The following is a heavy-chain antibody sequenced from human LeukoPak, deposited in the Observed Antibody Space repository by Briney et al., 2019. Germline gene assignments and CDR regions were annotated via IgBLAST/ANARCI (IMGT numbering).Heavy chain of an antibody. CDR3: ARADIRAIASSGWYGFDY. J-gene: IGHJ4*02. D-gene: IGHD6-19*01. V-gene: IGHV1-18*03. CDR1: GYTFTSYG. Sequence: ASVKVSCKASGYTFTSYGISWVRQAPGQGLEWMGWISGYNGNTNYAQKLQGRVTMTTDTSTSTAYMELKSLRSDDMAVYYCARADIRAIASSGWYGFDYWGQGTLVTVSS. CDR2: ISGYNGNT.